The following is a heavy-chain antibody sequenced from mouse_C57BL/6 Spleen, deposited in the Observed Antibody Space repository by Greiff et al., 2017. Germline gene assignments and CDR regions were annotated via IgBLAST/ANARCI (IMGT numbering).Heavy chain of an antibody. D-gene: IGHD4-1*01. J-gene: IGHJ2*01. Sequence: VQLQQPGAELVKPGASVKLSCKASGYTFTSYWMHWVKQRPGRGLEWIGRIDPNSGGTKYNEKFKSKATLTVDKPSSTAYMQVSSLTSEDSAVYYCARLKLTGTEVDYWGQGTTLTVSS. CDR1: GYTFTSYW. CDR3: ARLKLTGTEVDY. V-gene: IGHV1-72*01. CDR2: IDPNSGGT.